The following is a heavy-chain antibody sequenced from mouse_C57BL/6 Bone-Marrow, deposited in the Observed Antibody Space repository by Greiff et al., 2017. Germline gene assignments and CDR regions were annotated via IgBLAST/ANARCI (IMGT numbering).Heavy chain of an antibody. D-gene: IGHD1-1*01. V-gene: IGHV1-50*01. J-gene: IGHJ2*01. CDR2: IDPSDSYT. CDR3: ARRQYYCSRGDLGC. Sequence: VQLQQSGAELVKPGASVKLSCKASGYTFTSYWMQWVKQRPGQGLEWVGEIDPSDSYTNYHHKFKGKATLTVDTSSSTAYMQLSSLTSEDSAVYYCARRQYYCSRGDLGCWGKSTTLTVSS. CDR1: GYTFTSYW.